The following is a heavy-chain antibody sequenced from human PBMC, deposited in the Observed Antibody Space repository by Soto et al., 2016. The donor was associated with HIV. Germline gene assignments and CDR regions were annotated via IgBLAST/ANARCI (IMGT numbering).Heavy chain of an antibody. V-gene: IGHV3-74*01. CDR3: ARYWGGYSSAWLRFSHYFDY. D-gene: IGHD6-19*01. J-gene: IGHJ4*02. CDR1: GFTFSSFW. Sequence: EVQLVESGGGLVQPGGSLRLSCAASGFTFSSFWMHWVRQAPGKGLVWVSRINSDGSTITYADSVKGRFTISRDNTKEHSVICKMNSLRAEDTAVYYCARYWGGYSSAWLRFSHYFDYWGQGILVTVSS. CDR2: INSDGSTI.